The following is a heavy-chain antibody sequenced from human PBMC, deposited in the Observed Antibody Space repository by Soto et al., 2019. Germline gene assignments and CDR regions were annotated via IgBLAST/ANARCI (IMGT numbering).Heavy chain of an antibody. CDR3: ARDPPTGSTLDWVDS. J-gene: IGHJ5*01. Sequence: EVHLVESGGGLVKPGGSLRLSCVGSGFSFSSDSMGWVRQAPGKGLEWVSSISSSGSFMNYADSVKGRFTISRDNAKNSLYLQMSGLKDEDTAVYYCARDPPTGSTLDWVDSWGQGILVTVSS. D-gene: IGHD1-7*01. CDR2: ISSSGSFM. CDR1: GFSFSSDS. V-gene: IGHV3-21*01.